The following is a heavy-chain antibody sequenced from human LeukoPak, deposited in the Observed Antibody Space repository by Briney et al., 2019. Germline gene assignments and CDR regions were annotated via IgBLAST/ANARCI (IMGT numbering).Heavy chain of an antibody. J-gene: IGHJ4*02. V-gene: IGHV3-64D*06. CDR1: EVTFRDSA. Sequence: PGGALRLSCADSEVTFRDSAMYWGRQGPGKGVEYMAAISSNGGSTYYADSVKGRFTISRDNSKNTLYLQMSTLRAEDTALYYCVKGGYSSGWYADYWGRGALVTVSS. CDR3: VKGGYSSGWYADY. D-gene: IGHD6-19*01. CDR2: ISSNGGST.